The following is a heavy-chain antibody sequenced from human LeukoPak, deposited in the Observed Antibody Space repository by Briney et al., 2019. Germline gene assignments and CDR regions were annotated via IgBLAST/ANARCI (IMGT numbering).Heavy chain of an antibody. CDR3: ARDDYGDYYYFDY. CDR2: INPNSGDT. V-gene: IGHV1-2*06. D-gene: IGHD4-17*01. CDR1: GYTFTGYY. Sequence: ASVKVSCKASGYTFTGYYMHWVRQAPGQGPEWMGRINPNSGDTNYAQKFQGRVTMTRDTSISTAYMELSRLRSDDTAVYYCARDDYGDYYYFDYWGQGTLVTVSS. J-gene: IGHJ4*02.